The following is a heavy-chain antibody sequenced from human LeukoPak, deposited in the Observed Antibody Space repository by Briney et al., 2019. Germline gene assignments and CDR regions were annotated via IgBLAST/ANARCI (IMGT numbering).Heavy chain of an antibody. D-gene: IGHD3-10*01. CDR1: VGTFSSYT. J-gene: IGHJ3*02. CDR3: ARDRPYGSGSYYNLNAFDI. V-gene: IGHV1-69*04. CDR2: IIPILGIA. Sequence: ASVKVSCKASVGTFSSYTISWVRQAPGQGLEWMGRIIPILGIANYAQKFQGRVTITADKSTSTAYMELSSLRSEDTAVYYCARDRPYGSGSYYNLNAFDIWGQGTMVTVSS.